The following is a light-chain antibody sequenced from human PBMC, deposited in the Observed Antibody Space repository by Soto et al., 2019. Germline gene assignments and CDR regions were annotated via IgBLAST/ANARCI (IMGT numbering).Light chain of an antibody. CDR3: TSWTTSTTMI. V-gene: IGLV2-14*03. J-gene: IGLJ2*01. Sequence: QSALTQPASVSGSPGQSITITCTGTRSDIGAYNFVSWYQQHPGEVPKLMLYDVSIRPSGVSHRFSGSKSGNTASLTISGLQAEDEADYYCTSWTTSTTMIFGGGTQLTVL. CDR1: RSDIGAYNF. CDR2: DVS.